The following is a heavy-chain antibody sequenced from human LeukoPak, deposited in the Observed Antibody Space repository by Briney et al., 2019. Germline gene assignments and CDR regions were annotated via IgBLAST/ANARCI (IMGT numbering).Heavy chain of an antibody. D-gene: IGHD3-10*01. V-gene: IGHV3-53*01. CDR1: GFTVSSNY. CDR2: IYSGGST. J-gene: IGHJ4*02. Sequence: GGSLRLSCAASGFTVSSNYMSWVRQAPGKRLEWVSVIYSGGSTYYADSVKGRFTISRDNSKNTLYLQMNSLRAEDTAVYYCARDGSGSYYSHFDYWGQGTLVTVSS. CDR3: ARDGSGSYYSHFDY.